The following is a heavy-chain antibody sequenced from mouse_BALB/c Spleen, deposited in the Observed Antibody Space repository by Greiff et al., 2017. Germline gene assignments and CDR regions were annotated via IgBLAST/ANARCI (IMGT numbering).Heavy chain of an antibody. CDR2: ISNGGGST. Sequence: DVMLVESGGGLVQPGGSLKLSCAASGFTFSSYTMSWVRQTPEKRLEWVAYISNGGGSTYYPDTVKGRFTISRDNAKNTLYLLMSSLKSEDTAMYYCARRFPFAYWGQGTLVTVSA. CDR3: ARRFPFAY. J-gene: IGHJ3*01. CDR1: GFTFSSYT. V-gene: IGHV5-12-2*01.